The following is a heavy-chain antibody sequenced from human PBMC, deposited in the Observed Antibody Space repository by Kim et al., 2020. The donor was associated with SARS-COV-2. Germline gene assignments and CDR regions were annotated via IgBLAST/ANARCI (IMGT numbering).Heavy chain of an antibody. J-gene: IGHJ4*02. D-gene: IGHD3-22*01. CDR2: IWYDGSNE. Sequence: GGSLRLSCTASGFPFSKYGMHWVRQAPGRGLEWVAVIWYDGSNEYYGRSVKGRFTISRDNSRDTLFLQMNNLRADDTAVYYCARDDYYESTGYYSGPNYWGQGTLVTVSS. CDR3: ARDDYYESTGYYSGPNY. V-gene: IGHV3-33*01. CDR1: GFPFSKYG.